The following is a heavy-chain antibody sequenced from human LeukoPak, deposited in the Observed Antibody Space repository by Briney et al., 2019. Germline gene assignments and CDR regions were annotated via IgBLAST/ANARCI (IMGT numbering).Heavy chain of an antibody. V-gene: IGHV3-30-3*01. D-gene: IGHD3-16*01. J-gene: IGHJ4*02. CDR1: GFTLSNYA. CDR2: ISDDGSRQ. Sequence: GGSLRLSCAATGFTLSNYAIHWRRQAPGKGLEWVAFISDDGSRQRYADSVKGRFTISRDNSKNTLNLQMNSLRAEDTAVYYCVKDRTGTYTPDYWGQGTLVTVSS. CDR3: VKDRTGTYTPDY.